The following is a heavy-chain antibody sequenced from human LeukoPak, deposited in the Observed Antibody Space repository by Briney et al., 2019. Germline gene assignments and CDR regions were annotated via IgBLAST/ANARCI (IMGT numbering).Heavy chain of an antibody. Sequence: GASVKVSCKASGYTFTDYYMHWVRQAPGQGLEWMGWVNPKSGGTNYAQKFQGRVTMTRDTAISTAYMEPSRLTSDDTAVYYCARVTTGTYYDYWGQGTLVTVSS. V-gene: IGHV1-2*02. CDR3: ARVTTGTYYDY. CDR2: VNPKSGGT. CDR1: GYTFTDYY. D-gene: IGHD3-22*01. J-gene: IGHJ4*02.